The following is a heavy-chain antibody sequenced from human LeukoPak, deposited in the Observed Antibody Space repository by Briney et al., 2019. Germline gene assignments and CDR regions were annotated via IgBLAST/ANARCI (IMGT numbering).Heavy chain of an antibody. J-gene: IGHJ4*02. D-gene: IGHD3-9*01. Sequence: GGSLRVSCAASGFTFSSYAMHWVRQAPGKGLEYVSAISSNGGSTYYANSVKGRFTISRDNSKNKLYLQMGSLRAEDMAVYYCARGPLRYFDWLPPDYWGQGTLVTVSS. V-gene: IGHV3-64*01. CDR3: ARGPLRYFDWLPPDY. CDR1: GFTFSSYA. CDR2: ISSNGGST.